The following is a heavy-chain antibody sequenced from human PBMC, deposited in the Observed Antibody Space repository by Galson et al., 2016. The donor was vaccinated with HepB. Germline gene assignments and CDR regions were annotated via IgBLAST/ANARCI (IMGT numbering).Heavy chain of an antibody. CDR2: ISSSSSYI. D-gene: IGHD5-18*01. V-gene: IGHV3-21*01. CDR1: GFTFSSYS. Sequence: SLRLSCAASGFTFSSYSMNWVRQAPGKGLEWVSSISSSSSYIYYADSVKGRFTISRDNAKNSLYLQMNSMRAEDTAVYYCASGYSNGYFYYWGQGTLVTVSS. J-gene: IGHJ4*02. CDR3: ASGYSNGYFYY.